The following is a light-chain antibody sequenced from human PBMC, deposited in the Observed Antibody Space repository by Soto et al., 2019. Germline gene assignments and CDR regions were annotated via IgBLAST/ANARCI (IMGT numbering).Light chain of an antibody. J-gene: IGLJ3*02. CDR2: GNS. Sequence: QSVLTQPPSVSGAPGQRITISCTESRSNIGAAYGVHWYQQLPGTAPKLLIYGNSNRPSGVPDRFSGSKSGTSASLAITGLQAEDEADYYCQSSDSSLSGSVFGGRTKLTVL. V-gene: IGLV1-40*01. CDR3: QSSDSSLSGSV. CDR1: RSNIGAAYG.